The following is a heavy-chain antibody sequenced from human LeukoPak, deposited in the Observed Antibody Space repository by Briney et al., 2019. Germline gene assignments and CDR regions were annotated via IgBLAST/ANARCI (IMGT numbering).Heavy chain of an antibody. Sequence: ASVKVSCKASGYTFTSYGISWVRQAPGQGLEWMGWISAYNGNTNYAQKLQGRVTMTTDISTSTAYMELRSLRSDDTAVYYCARVHGSQQLAYYYFDYWGQGTLVTVSS. CDR2: ISAYNGNT. J-gene: IGHJ4*02. CDR3: ARVHGSQQLAYYYFDY. V-gene: IGHV1-18*01. D-gene: IGHD6-13*01. CDR1: GYTFTSYG.